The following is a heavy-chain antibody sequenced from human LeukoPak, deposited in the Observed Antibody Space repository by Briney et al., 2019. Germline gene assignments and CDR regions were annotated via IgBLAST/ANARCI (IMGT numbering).Heavy chain of an antibody. J-gene: IGHJ4*02. CDR3: ARLVRRHIVVVVARVYYFDY. CDR2: INHSGST. V-gene: IGHV4-34*01. D-gene: IGHD2-15*01. CDR1: GGSFSGYY. Sequence: SETLSLTCAVYGGSFSGYYWSWIRQPPGKGLEWIGEINHSGSTNYNPSLKSRVTISVDTSKNQFSLKLSSVTAADTAVYYCARLVRRHIVVVVARVYYFDYWGQGTLVTVSS.